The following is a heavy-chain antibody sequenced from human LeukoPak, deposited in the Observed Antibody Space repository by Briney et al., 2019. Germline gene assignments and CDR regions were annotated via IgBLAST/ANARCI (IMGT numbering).Heavy chain of an antibody. J-gene: IGHJ6*02. CDR2: ISGSGGST. CDR3: AKDYQIFYYGMDV. Sequence: HTGGSPRLSCAASGFTFSSYAMSWVRQAPGKGLEWVSAISGSGGSTYYADSVKGRFTISRDNSKNTLYLQMNSLRAEDTAVYYCAKDYQIFYYGMDVWGQGTTVTVSS. CDR1: GFTFSSYA. V-gene: IGHV3-23*01. D-gene: IGHD3-16*02.